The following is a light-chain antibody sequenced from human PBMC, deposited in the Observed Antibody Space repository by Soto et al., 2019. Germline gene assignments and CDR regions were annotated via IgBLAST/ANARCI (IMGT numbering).Light chain of an antibody. J-gene: IGLJ1*01. Sequence: QSVLTQPLSVSGSPGQSVAISCTGTSNDVGAYDHVSWYQHSPDKAPKLLIFDVNKRPSGVPDRFSGSKSGNTASLTISGLQADDEAEYFCSSYADSTTNYVFGTGTKVTLL. CDR1: SNDVGAYDH. V-gene: IGLV2-11*01. CDR3: SSYADSTTNYV. CDR2: DVN.